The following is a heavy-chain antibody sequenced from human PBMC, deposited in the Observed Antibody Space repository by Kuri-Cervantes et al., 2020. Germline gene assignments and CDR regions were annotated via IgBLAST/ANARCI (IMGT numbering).Heavy chain of an antibody. D-gene: IGHD3-9*01. CDR3: ARHSTGYYQATWFDP. Sequence: SETLSLTCTVPGGSISSSSYYWGWIRQPPGKGLEWIGSIYYSGSTYYNPSLKSRVIISVDTSKNQFSLKLNSVTAADTAVYYCARHSTGYYQATWFDPWGQGALVTVSS. CDR2: IYYSGST. J-gene: IGHJ5*02. CDR1: GGSISSSSYY. V-gene: IGHV4-39*01.